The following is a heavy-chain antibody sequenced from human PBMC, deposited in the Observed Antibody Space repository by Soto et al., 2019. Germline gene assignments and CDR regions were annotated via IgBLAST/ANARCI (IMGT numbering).Heavy chain of an antibody. CDR2: ISDSGGST. CDR1: GFTFSSYA. Sequence: EVQLLESGGGLVQPGGSLRLSCAASGFTFSSYAMSWVRQAPGKGLEWVSSISDSGGSTYYADSVKGRFTISRDNPKNTLYRQMNSLRDEDTAVYLCAKTPGVAAAGTPYYFDYWGQGTLVTVSS. J-gene: IGHJ4*02. V-gene: IGHV3-23*01. D-gene: IGHD6-13*01. CDR3: AKTPGVAAAGTPYYFDY.